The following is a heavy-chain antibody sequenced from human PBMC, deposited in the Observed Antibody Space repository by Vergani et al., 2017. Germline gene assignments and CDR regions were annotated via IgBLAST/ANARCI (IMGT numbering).Heavy chain of an antibody. J-gene: IGHJ4*02. D-gene: IGHD3-10*01. CDR2: IYYSGST. CDR3: ARGGFTMVRGRANKFDY. V-gene: IGHV4-31*03. CDR1: GGSISSGGYY. Sequence: QVQLQESGPGLVKPSQTLSLTCTVSGGSISSGGYYWSWIRQHPGKGLEWIGYIYYSGSTYYNPSLKSRVTISVDTSKNQFSLKLSSVTAADTAVYYCARGGFTMVRGRANKFDYWGQGTLVTVSS.